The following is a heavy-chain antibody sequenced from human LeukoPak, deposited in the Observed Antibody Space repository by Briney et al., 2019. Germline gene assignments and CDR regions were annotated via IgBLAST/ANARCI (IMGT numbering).Heavy chain of an antibody. Sequence: SETLSLTCSVSGGSISSDDYCWNWIRQHPGKGLEWIGYIYYSGSTYYNPSLKSRVTISVDTSKNQFSLKLTSVTAADTAVYYCARKSSGWFDYWGQGTLVTVSS. V-gene: IGHV4-61*08. CDR2: IYYSGST. J-gene: IGHJ4*02. CDR1: GGSISSDDYC. D-gene: IGHD3-22*01. CDR3: ARKSSGWFDY.